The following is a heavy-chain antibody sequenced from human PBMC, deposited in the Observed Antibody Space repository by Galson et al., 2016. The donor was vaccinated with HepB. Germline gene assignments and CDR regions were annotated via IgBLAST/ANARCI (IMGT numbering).Heavy chain of an antibody. CDR3: VRGEEVLYFSLNHGMDV. CDR1: GFSFNSYA. J-gene: IGHJ6*02. CDR2: IPYDGSNE. Sequence: SLRLSCAASGFSFNSYAMHWVRQAAVQGLEWVAGIPYDGSNEFYADSVKGRFTISRDNSKNTMYLQMNSLRAEDTAVYYCVRGEEVLYFSLNHGMDVWGRGTTVTVSS. D-gene: IGHD2/OR15-2a*01. V-gene: IGHV3-30*04.